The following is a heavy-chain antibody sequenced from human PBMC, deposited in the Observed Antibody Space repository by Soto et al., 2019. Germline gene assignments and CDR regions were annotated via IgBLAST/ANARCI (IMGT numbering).Heavy chain of an antibody. CDR3: AKEMDIVVVPAVKYYYYGMDV. CDR2: ISGSGGST. V-gene: IGHV3-23*01. Sequence: EVQLLESGGGLVQPGGSLRLSCAASGFTFSSYAMSWVRQAPGKGLEWVSAISGSGGSTYYADSVKGRFTISRDNSKNTLYLQMNSLRAEDTAVYYCAKEMDIVVVPAVKYYYYGMDVWGQGTTVTVSS. D-gene: IGHD2-2*03. J-gene: IGHJ6*02. CDR1: GFTFSSYA.